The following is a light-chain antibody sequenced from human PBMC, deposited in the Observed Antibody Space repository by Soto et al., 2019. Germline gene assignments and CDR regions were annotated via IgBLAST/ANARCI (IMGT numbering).Light chain of an antibody. V-gene: IGKV3-20*01. J-gene: IGKJ2*01. Sequence: EIVLTQSPGTLSLSPGERATLSCRASQSVGSSYLAWYQQKPGQAPRLLIYGASSRATGTLDRFSGSGSGTDFTLTISRLEPADLAVYYCQQYGSLYTFGQGTKLEIK. CDR2: GAS. CDR3: QQYGSLYT. CDR1: QSVGSSY.